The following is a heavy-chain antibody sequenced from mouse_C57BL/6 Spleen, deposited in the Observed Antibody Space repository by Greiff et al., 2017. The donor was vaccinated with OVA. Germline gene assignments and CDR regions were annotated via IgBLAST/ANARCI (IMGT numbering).Heavy chain of an antibody. CDR1: GYTFTSYW. CDR3: ARYLITTVNWYFDV. D-gene: IGHD1-1*01. CDR2: IDPSDSYT. Sequence: QVQLQQPGAELVKPGASVKLSCKASGYTFTSYWMQWVKQRPGQGLEWIGEIDPSDSYTNYNQKFKGKSTLTVDKSSSTAYMQLSSLTSEDSAVYYCARYLITTVNWYFDVWGTGTTVTVSS. J-gene: IGHJ1*03. V-gene: IGHV1-50*01.